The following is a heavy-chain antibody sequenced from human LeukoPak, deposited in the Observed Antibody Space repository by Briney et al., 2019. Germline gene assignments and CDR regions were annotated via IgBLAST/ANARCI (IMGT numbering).Heavy chain of an antibody. CDR1: GYTFTGYY. CDR2: INPNSGGT. V-gene: IGHV1-2*02. CDR3: AREEDGLYYFDY. D-gene: IGHD5-24*01. J-gene: IGHJ4*02. Sequence: ASVKVSCKASGYTFTGYYMHWVRQAPGQGLEWMGWINPNSGGTNYAQKFQGRVTMTRDTSTSTAYMELSRLRSDDTAVYYCAREEDGLYYFDYWGQGTLVTVSS.